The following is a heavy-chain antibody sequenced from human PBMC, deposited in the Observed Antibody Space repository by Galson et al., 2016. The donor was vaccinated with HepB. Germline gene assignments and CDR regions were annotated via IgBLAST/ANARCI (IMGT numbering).Heavy chain of an antibody. D-gene: IGHD3-16*01. CDR2: IVDCGVTT. Sequence: SLRLSCAASGFSFSSYAMCWVRQAPGKGLEWVSAIVDCGVTTYYADSVRGRFTISRDNSKSTLYLQMNSLRAEDTAVYYCAKDTSWVLDFWGQGNLVTVSS. V-gene: IGHV3-23*01. CDR1: GFSFSSYA. J-gene: IGHJ4*02. CDR3: AKDTSWVLDF.